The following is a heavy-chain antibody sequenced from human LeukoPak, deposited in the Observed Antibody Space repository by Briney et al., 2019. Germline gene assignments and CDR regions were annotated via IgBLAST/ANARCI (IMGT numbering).Heavy chain of an antibody. D-gene: IGHD3-9*01. Sequence: GGSLRLSCAASGFTFSSYAMHWVRQAPGKGLEWVAVISYDGSNKYYADSVKGRFTISRDNSKNTLYLQMNSLRAEDTAVYYCARDGVLRYFDWLYRQYYYYYMDVWGKGTTVTFSS. CDR3: ARDGVLRYFDWLYRQYYYYYMDV. V-gene: IGHV3-30*01. CDR1: GFTFSSYA. CDR2: ISYDGSNK. J-gene: IGHJ6*03.